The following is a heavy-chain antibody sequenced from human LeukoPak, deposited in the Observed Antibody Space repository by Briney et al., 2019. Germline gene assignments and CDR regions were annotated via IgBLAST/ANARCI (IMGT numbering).Heavy chain of an antibody. CDR1: GFTFSSCG. Sequence: GGSLRLSCAASGFTFSSCGMIWVRQAPGKGLEWVANINQVGSERYYVDSVKGRFTISRDNAKNSLYLQMNSLRAEDTAVYYCSRGVGEYCSGGSCYPFDYWGQGTLVTVSS. J-gene: IGHJ4*02. V-gene: IGHV3-7*05. CDR2: INQVGSER. CDR3: SRGVGEYCSGGSCYPFDY. D-gene: IGHD2-15*01.